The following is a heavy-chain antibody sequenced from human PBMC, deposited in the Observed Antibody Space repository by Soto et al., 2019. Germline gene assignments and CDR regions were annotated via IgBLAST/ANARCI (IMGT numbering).Heavy chain of an antibody. Sequence: VGSLRLSCAASGFTFSSYGMHWVRQAPGKGLEWVAVISYDGSNKYYADSVKGRFTISRDNSKNTLYLQMNSLRAEDTAVYYCAKGRRFGELLDAFDIWGQGTMVTVSS. CDR3: AKGRRFGELLDAFDI. CDR2: ISYDGSNK. V-gene: IGHV3-30*18. D-gene: IGHD3-10*01. CDR1: GFTFSSYG. J-gene: IGHJ3*02.